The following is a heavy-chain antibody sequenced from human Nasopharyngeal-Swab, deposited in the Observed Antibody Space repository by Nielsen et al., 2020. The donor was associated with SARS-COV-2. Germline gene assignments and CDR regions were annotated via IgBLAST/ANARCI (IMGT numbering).Heavy chain of an antibody. J-gene: IGHJ6*02. CDR1: GFTFSSYA. CDR3: AKDRRYSSGWDINYGMDV. D-gene: IGHD6-19*01. Sequence: GGSLRLSCAAPGFTFSSYAMSWVRQAPGKGLEWVSAISGSGGSTYYADSVKGRFTISRDNSKNTLYLQMNSLRAEDTAVYYCAKDRRYSSGWDINYGMDVWGQGTTVTVSS. CDR2: ISGSGGST. V-gene: IGHV3-23*01.